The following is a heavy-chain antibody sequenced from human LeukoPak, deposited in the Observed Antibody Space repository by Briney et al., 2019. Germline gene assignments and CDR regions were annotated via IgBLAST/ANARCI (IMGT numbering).Heavy chain of an antibody. CDR1: GFTFDDYA. Sequence: GGSLRLSCAASGFTFDDYAMHWVRQAPGKGLEWVSGISWNSGSIGYADSVKGRFTISRDNAKNPLYLQMNSLRAEDTALYYCAKEGYSSYYYYMDVWGKGTTVTVSS. CDR2: ISWNSGSI. V-gene: IGHV3-9*01. CDR3: AKEGYSSYYYYMDV. J-gene: IGHJ6*03. D-gene: IGHD5-18*01.